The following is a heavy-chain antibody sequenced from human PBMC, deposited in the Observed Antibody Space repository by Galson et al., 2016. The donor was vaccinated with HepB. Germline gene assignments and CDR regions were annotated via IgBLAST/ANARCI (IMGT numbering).Heavy chain of an antibody. CDR1: GFTFGSPA. J-gene: IGHJ6*02. Sequence: SLRLSCAASGFTFGSPAMCWVRQAPGKGLEWVSTIYSAGNTYYADSAKGRFIISRDNSKNTLYLQMNSLRAEDTAVYYCAREGDSGSSHHYYDGMDVWGQGTTVTVSS. D-gene: IGHD3-10*01. CDR3: AREGDSGSSHHYYDGMDV. V-gene: IGHV3-53*01. CDR2: IYSAGNT.